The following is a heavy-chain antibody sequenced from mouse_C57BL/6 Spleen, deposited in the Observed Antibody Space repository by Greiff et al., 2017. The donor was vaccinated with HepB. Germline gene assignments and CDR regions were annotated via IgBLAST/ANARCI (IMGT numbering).Heavy chain of an antibody. Sequence: EVKLVEPGGGLVKPGGSLKLSCAASGFTFSSYAMSWVRQTPEKRLEWVATISDGGSYTYYPDNVKGRFTITRDNAKNNLYLQMSHLKSEDTAMYYCARDPYDVFDYWGQGTTLTVSS. CDR2: ISDGGSYT. CDR3: ARDPYDVFDY. J-gene: IGHJ2*01. D-gene: IGHD2-3*01. CDR1: GFTFSSYA. V-gene: IGHV5-4*01.